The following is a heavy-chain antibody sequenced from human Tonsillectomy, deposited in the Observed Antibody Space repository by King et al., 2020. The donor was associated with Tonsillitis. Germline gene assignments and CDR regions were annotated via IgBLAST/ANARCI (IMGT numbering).Heavy chain of an antibody. CDR3: AGESNYDFWSGYYL. CDR2: ISSSGCTI. V-gene: IGHV3-11*01. CDR1: GFTFSDYY. Sequence: VQLVESGGGLVKPGGSLRLSCAASGFTFSDYYLSWIRQAPGKGLEWGSDISSSGCTIYYADSVKGRFTISRDNAKNSLYLQMNSLRAEDTAVYYCAGESNYDFWSGYYLWGQGTLVTVSS. J-gene: IGHJ5*02. D-gene: IGHD3-3*01.